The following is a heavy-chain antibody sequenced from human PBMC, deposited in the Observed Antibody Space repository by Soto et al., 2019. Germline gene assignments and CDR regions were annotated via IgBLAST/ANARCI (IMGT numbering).Heavy chain of an antibody. J-gene: IGHJ6*03. CDR3: ARVVDILTGYEYPYYYMDV. CDR2: ISSSGSTI. V-gene: IGHV3-11*01. D-gene: IGHD3-9*01. Sequence: GGSLRLSCAASGFTFSDYYMSWIRQAPGKGLEWVSYISSSGSTIYYADSVKGRFTISRDNAKNSLYLQMNSLRAEDTAVYYCARVVDILTGYEYPYYYMDVWGKGTTVTVSS. CDR1: GFTFSDYY.